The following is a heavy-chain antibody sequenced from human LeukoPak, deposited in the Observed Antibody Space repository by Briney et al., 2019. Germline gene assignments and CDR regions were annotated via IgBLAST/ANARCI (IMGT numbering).Heavy chain of an antibody. D-gene: IGHD6-13*01. J-gene: IGHJ2*01. CDR1: GFTFSSYG. CDR2: ISSSSIYI. V-gene: IGHV3-21*01. Sequence: PGGSLRLSCAASGFTFSSYGMSWVRQAPGKGLEWVSSISSSSIYIYYADSVKGRFTISRDNAKNSLYLQINSLRAGDTAVYYCVREGVSSSWNNWYFDLWGRGTLVTVSS. CDR3: VREGVSSSWNNWYFDL.